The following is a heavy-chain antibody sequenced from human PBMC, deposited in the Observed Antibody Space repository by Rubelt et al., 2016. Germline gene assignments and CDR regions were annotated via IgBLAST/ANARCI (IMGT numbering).Heavy chain of an antibody. V-gene: IGHV4-59*08. J-gene: IGHJ4*02. Sequence: QVQLQESGPGLVKASETLSLTCTVSGGSINSYYWNWIRQPPGKGPEWIGYIYYTGTTNYNPSLKSRVTISVDTSKNQFSLRLSSVTATDTAVYYCARKATDDKWYPFDFWGQGTLGTVSS. CDR1: GGSINSYY. CDR2: IYYTGTT. CDR3: ARKATDDKWYPFDF. D-gene: IGHD2-2*01.